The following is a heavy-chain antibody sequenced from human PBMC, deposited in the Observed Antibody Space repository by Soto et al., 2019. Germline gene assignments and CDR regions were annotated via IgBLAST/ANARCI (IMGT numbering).Heavy chain of an antibody. Sequence: SETLSLTCAVYGGSFSGYYWSWIRQPPGKGLEWIGEINHSGSTNYNPSLKSRVTISVDTSKNQFSLKLSSVTAADTAVYYCARVAYYDFWSGYRRQHKCFDPRGQRPLVT. J-gene: IGHJ5*02. D-gene: IGHD3-3*01. V-gene: IGHV4-34*01. CDR2: INHSGST. CDR3: ARVAYYDFWSGYRRQHKCFDP. CDR1: GGSFSGYY.